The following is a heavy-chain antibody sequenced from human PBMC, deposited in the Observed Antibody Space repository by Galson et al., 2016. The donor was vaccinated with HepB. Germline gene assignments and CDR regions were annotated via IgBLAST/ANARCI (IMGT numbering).Heavy chain of an antibody. CDR1: GGSLTTYY. CDR2: VSDSGST. V-gene: IGHV4-59*01. D-gene: IGHD6-13*01. CDR3: ARHKVSATEGGFDA. Sequence: SETLSLTCSISGGSLTTYYLNWIRQPPGKGLEWIGNVSDSGSTTCNPSLESRVTISIDTSKKQFSLKLTSVTAADTAVYYCARHKVSATEGGFDAWGQGTLVTVSS. J-gene: IGHJ5*02.